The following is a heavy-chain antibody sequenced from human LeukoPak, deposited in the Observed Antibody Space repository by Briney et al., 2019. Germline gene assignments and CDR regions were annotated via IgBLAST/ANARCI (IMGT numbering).Heavy chain of an antibody. J-gene: IGHJ6*02. CDR2: IIPVLNIT. V-gene: IGHV1-69*04. CDR3: ARDQGLTAPPPYGLDV. CDR1: GGTFSSSA. D-gene: IGHD5-18*01. Sequence: SVKVSCKTSGGTFSSSAITWVRQPPGQGLEWMGRIIPVLNITTYAQKLQGSVTITADTSTSTVYMELSSLRSEETAVYYCARDQGLTAPPPYGLDVWGQGTTVVVSS.